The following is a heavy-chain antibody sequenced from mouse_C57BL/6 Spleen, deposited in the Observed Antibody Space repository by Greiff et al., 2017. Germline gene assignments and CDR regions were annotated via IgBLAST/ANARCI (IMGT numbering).Heavy chain of an antibody. V-gene: IGHV3-6*01. CDR1: GYSITSGYY. CDR3: ARDRDGSYFDY. J-gene: IGHJ2*01. CDR2: ISYDGSN. D-gene: IGHD2-3*01. Sequence: EVKLLESGPGLVKPSQSLSLTCSVPGYSITSGYYWNWIRQFPGNKLEWMGYISYDGSNNYNPSLKNRISITRDTSKNQFFLKLNSVTTEDTATYYCARDRDGSYFDYWGQGTTLTVSS.